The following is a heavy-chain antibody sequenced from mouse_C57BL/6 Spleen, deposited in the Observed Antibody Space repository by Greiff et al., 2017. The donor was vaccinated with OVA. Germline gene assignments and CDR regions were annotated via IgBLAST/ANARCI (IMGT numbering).Heavy chain of an antibody. Sequence: EVMLVESGGGLVQPGGSLKLSCAASGFTFSDYGMAWVRQAPRKGPEWVAFISNLAYSIYYADTVTGRSTISRENAKNTLYLEMSSLMSEDTAMYYCARLYGSSYWYFDVWGTGTTVTVAS. CDR3: ARLYGSSYWYFDV. V-gene: IGHV5-15*04. CDR2: ISNLAYSI. CDR1: GFTFSDYG. D-gene: IGHD1-1*01. J-gene: IGHJ1*03.